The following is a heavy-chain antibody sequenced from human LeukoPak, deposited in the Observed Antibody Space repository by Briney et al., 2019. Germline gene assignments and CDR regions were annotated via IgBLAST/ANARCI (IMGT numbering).Heavy chain of an antibody. CDR3: ARDDYGGNSGTHYFDY. Sequence: GGSLRLSCAASGFTFSSYSMNWVRPAPGKGLEWVSYISSSSSTIYYADSVKGRFTISRDNAKNSLYLQMNSLRDEDTAVYYCARDDYGGNSGTHYFDYWGQGTLVTVSS. CDR2: ISSSSSTI. V-gene: IGHV3-48*02. J-gene: IGHJ4*02. CDR1: GFTFSSYS. D-gene: IGHD4-23*01.